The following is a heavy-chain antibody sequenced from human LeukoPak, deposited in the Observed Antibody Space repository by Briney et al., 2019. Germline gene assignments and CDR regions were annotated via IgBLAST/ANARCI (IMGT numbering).Heavy chain of an antibody. CDR1: GYTFTSYG. CDR2: ISTHNGNT. CDR3: ARGASYVILTGYSYFHY. D-gene: IGHD3-9*01. Sequence: ASVKVSCKASGYTFTSYGISWVRQAPGQGLEWMGWISTHNGNTNYAQKFQGRVTMTTDTPTSTAYMELRSLRSDDTAVYYCARGASYVILTGYSYFHYWGQGTLVTVSS. V-gene: IGHV1-18*01. J-gene: IGHJ4*02.